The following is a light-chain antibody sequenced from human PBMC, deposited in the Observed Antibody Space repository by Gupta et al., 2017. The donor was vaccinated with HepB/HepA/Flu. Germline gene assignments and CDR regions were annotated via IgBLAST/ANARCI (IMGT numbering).Light chain of an antibody. V-gene: IGLV1-47*01. J-gene: IGLJ3*02. Sequence: QSVLTQPPTASGPHGQRVAIACSGSSSNIGSNYVSWYQQLPGTAPKLLMFRNNRRPSGVPDRFSGSKSGTSASLAISGLRAEDEADYYCAAWDDSLSGPVFGGGTKLTVL. CDR1: SSNIGSNY. CDR3: AAWDDSLSGPV. CDR2: RNN.